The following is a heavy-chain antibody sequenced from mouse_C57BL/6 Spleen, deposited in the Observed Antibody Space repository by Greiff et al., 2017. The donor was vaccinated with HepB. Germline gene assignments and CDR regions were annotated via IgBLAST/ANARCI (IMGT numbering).Heavy chain of an antibody. CDR1: GYTFTEYT. D-gene: IGHD4-1*01. Sequence: QVQLKESGAELVKPGASVKLSCKASGYTFTEYTIHWVKQRPGQGLEWIGWFYPGSGSIKYNEKFKDKATLTADKSSSTVYMELSRLTSEDSAVYFCARHEEGTGTGWYFDVWGTGTTVTVSS. J-gene: IGHJ1*03. CDR2: FYPGSGSI. V-gene: IGHV1-62-2*01. CDR3: ARHEEGTGTGWYFDV.